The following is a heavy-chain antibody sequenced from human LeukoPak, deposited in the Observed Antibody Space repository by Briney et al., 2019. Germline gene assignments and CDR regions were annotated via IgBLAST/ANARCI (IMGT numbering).Heavy chain of an antibody. Sequence: SETLSLTCAVYGCSFSGYYWSWIRQPPGKGLEWIGEINHSGSTNYNPSLKSRVIISVDTSKNQFSLKLSSVTAADTAVYYCARTYVDTAMVTGEFDYWGQGTLVTVSS. V-gene: IGHV4-34*01. D-gene: IGHD5-18*01. CDR3: ARTYVDTAMVTGEFDY. CDR2: INHSGST. J-gene: IGHJ4*02. CDR1: GCSFSGYY.